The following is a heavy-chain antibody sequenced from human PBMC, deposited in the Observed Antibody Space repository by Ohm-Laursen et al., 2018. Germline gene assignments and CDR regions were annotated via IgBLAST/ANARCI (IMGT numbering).Heavy chain of an antibody. CDR2: INPNSGGT. J-gene: IGHJ3*02. V-gene: IGHV1-2*07. CDR3: ARGRLSGTRRALDI. Sequence: ASSVKVSCKASGYTFTGYYMHWVRQAPGQGLEWMGWINPNSGGTNYAHKFQGRVTMARNASISTANMEMSSLRSEDTAVYYCARGRLSGTRRALDIWGQGTMVTVSS. D-gene: IGHD1-7*01. CDR1: GYTFTGYY.